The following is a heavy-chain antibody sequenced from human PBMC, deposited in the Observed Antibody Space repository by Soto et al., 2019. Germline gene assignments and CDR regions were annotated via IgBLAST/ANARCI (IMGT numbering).Heavy chain of an antibody. CDR2: INSNGRNK. Sequence: PGGSLRLSCSASGFTFSNSAMHWVRQAPGRGLQYLAFINSNGRNKFYGDSVKGRFTVSRDNAKNALYLQMSSLRVDDTARYFCVRAAEPHPYGSGSYPPYWGPGTQVTVSS. D-gene: IGHD3-10*01. CDR3: VRAAEPHPYGSGSYPPY. CDR1: GFTFSNSA. V-gene: IGHV3-64D*06. J-gene: IGHJ4*01.